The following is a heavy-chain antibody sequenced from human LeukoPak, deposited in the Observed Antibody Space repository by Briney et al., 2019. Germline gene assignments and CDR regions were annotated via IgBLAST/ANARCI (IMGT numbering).Heavy chain of an antibody. J-gene: IGHJ4*02. D-gene: IGHD3-22*01. CDR3: ARKWIVVVIPFDY. V-gene: IGHV3-11*04. CDR1: GFTFSDYY. Sequence: GGSLRLSCAASGFTFSDYYMSWIRQAPGKGLEWVSYISSSSSTIYYADSVKGRFTISRDNSKNTLYLQMNSLRAEDTAVYYCARKWIVVVIPFDYWGQGTLVTVSS. CDR2: ISSSSSTI.